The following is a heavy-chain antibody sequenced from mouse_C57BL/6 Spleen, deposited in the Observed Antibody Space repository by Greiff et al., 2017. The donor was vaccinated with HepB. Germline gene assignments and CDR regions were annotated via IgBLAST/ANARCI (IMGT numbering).Heavy chain of an antibody. CDR1: GYTFTSYW. V-gene: IGHV1-52*01. CDR2: IDPSDSET. Sequence: VQLQQPGAELVRPGSSVKLSCKASGYTFTSYWMHWVKQRPIQGLEWIGNIDPSDSETHYNQKFKDKATLTVDKSSSTAYMQLSSLTSEDSAVYYCARSGGPYYFDYWGQGTTLTVSS. CDR3: ARSGGPYYFDY. J-gene: IGHJ2*01. D-gene: IGHD4-1*01.